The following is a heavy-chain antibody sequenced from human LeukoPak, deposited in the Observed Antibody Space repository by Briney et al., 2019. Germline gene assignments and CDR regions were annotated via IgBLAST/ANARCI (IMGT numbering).Heavy chain of an antibody. CDR2: IIPIFGTA. CDR3: ARVYGSGSPDAFDI. V-gene: IGHV1-69*05. Sequence: SVTVSCKSSGGTFSSYTISWVRQPPAQGLEWMGVIIPIFGTANYAQKFQGRVTITTDESTSTAYMELSSLRCEDTAVYYCARVYGSGSPDAFDIWGQGTMVTVSS. J-gene: IGHJ3*02. CDR1: GGTFSSYT. D-gene: IGHD3-10*01.